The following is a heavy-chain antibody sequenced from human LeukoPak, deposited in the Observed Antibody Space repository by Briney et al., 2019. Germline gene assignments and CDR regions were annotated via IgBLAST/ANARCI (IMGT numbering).Heavy chain of an antibody. CDR3: ARDLTLGSGSYFSFDY. Sequence: PGGSLRLSCAASGFTFSSYSMNWVRQAPGKGLEWVSSISSSSSYIYYADSVKGRFTISRDNAKNSLYLQMNSLRAEDTAVYYCARDLTLGSGSYFSFDYWGQGTLVTVSS. CDR2: ISSSSSYI. V-gene: IGHV3-21*01. D-gene: IGHD3-10*01. CDR1: GFTFSSYS. J-gene: IGHJ4*02.